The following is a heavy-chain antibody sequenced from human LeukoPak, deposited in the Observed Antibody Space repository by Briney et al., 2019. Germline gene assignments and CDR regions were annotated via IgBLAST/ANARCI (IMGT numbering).Heavy chain of an antibody. V-gene: IGHV4-30-2*01. D-gene: IGHD2-2*01. CDR2: IYHSGST. CDR1: GGSISSGGYS. Sequence: SETLSLTCAVSGGSISSGGYSWSWIRQPPGKGLEWIGYIYHSGSTYYNPSLKSRVTISVDRSKNQFSLKLSSVTAADTAVYYCARVEPYCSSTSCALWYFDLWGRGTLVTVSS. J-gene: IGHJ2*01. CDR3: ARVEPYCSSTSCALWYFDL.